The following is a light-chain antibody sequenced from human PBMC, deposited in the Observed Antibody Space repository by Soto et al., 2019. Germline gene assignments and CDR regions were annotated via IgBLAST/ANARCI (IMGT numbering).Light chain of an antibody. Sequence: EIVLTQSPGTLSLSPGERATFSCRASQSVSSSYIAWYQQKRGQAPRRLIYGASIRATGIPARFSGSGSGTEFTLTISSLQPEDFATYYCQQHGQWPITFGQGTRLEIK. CDR3: QQHGQWPIT. CDR1: QSVSSSY. J-gene: IGKJ5*01. CDR2: GAS. V-gene: IGKV3-20*01.